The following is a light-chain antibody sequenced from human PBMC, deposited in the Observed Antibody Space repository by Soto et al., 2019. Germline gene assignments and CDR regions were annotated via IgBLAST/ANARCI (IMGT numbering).Light chain of an antibody. Sequence: DIQMTQSPSSLSASVGDRVTITCRAIQSISSSLNWYQQKPGKAPKLLIYAASSLQSGVPSRFSGSGSGTDFTLTISSLQPEDFATYYCQQSYSTPDTFGQGTKLEIK. J-gene: IGKJ2*01. CDR1: QSISSS. CDR2: AAS. CDR3: QQSYSTPDT. V-gene: IGKV1-39*01.